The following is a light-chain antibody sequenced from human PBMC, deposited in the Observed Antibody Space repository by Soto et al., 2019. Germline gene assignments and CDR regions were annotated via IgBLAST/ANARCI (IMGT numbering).Light chain of an antibody. CDR2: GAS. J-gene: IGKJ5*01. Sequence: EIVLTQSPASLSLSPGERATLSCKASQSVDSYLVWYQQKPGQAPRLLIFGASNRATGIPARFSGSGSGTDFTLTINSLEPDDVAVYYCQQRDSWPITLGQGTRLEIK. V-gene: IGKV3-11*01. CDR1: QSVDSY. CDR3: QQRDSWPIT.